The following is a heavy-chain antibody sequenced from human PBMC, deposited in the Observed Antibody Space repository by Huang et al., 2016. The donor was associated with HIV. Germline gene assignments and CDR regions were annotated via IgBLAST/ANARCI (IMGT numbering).Heavy chain of an antibody. D-gene: IGHD5-12*01. CDR3: ARGPSPWLQEAFDI. Sequence: QVQLQESGPGLVKPSETLSLTCTVSGGSISSYYWSWIRQPPGKGLECIGYIYYRRSTNDNPSRKSRVTIAVDTSKNQFSLKLRSVTAADTAVYYCARGPSPWLQEAFDIWGQGTMVTVSS. J-gene: IGHJ3*02. CDR1: GGSISSYY. CDR2: IYYRRST. V-gene: IGHV4-59*01.